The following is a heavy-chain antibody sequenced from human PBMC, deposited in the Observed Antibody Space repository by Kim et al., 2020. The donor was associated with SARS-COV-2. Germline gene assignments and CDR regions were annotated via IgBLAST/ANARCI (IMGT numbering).Heavy chain of an antibody. CDR2: ISYDGKRK. V-gene: IGHV3-30*04. J-gene: IGHJ6*03. CDR1: GFSFSSYA. CDR3: ARVGECSGGSCYSNAYYYYMDV. D-gene: IGHD2-15*01. Sequence: GGSLRLSCTASGFSFSSYAMHWVRKAPGKGLEWMAVISYDGKRKYYADSVEGRFTIDRDNSKNTVFVETSSLRAEDTAIYYCARVGECSGGSCYSNAYYYYMDVWSKGTAVTVSS.